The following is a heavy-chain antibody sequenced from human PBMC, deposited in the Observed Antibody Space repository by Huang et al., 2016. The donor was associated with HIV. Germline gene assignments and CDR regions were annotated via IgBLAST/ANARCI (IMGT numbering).Heavy chain of an antibody. J-gene: IGHJ4*02. V-gene: IGHV4-39*01. D-gene: IGHD3-3*01. CDR1: GVSVTRSPWY. CDR2: INYDGST. CDR3: ARDIAIFGEPLDS. Sequence: QPRLQESGPGLVKPSETLSLTCTVSGVSVTRSPWYWVWVRQSPGKGLEWIASINYDGSTYYKSSLKSRLTTSIDTSKNQFSLKLTSVTAADTAVYFCARDIAIFGEPLDSWGQGTAVTVSS.